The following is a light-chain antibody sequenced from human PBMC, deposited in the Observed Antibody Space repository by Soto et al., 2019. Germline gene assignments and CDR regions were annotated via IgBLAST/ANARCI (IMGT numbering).Light chain of an antibody. V-gene: IGKV1-5*01. CDR2: HAS. CDR3: QQYYIYSYT. Sequence: DIQMTQPSTLSASVGDRVTLHCRASQSISTYLAWYQQKPGKAPKVLIYHASNLESGVPSRFSGGGSGTEFTLTIRSLQPDDFATYYCQQYYIYSYTFGQGTKLDIK. CDR1: QSISTY. J-gene: IGKJ2*01.